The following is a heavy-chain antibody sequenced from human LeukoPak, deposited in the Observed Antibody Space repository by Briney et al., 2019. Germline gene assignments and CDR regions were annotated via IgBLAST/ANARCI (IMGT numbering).Heavy chain of an antibody. CDR1: GFTFSSYA. CDR3: AKVPNSSGYLDWFDP. V-gene: IGHV3-23*01. D-gene: IGHD3-22*01. Sequence: GGSLRLSCAASGFTFSSYAMSWVRQAPGKGLEWVSAISGSGGSTYYADSVKGRFTISRDNSKNTLYLQMNSLRAEDTAVYYCAKVPNSSGYLDWFDPWSQGTLVTVSS. J-gene: IGHJ5*02. CDR2: ISGSGGST.